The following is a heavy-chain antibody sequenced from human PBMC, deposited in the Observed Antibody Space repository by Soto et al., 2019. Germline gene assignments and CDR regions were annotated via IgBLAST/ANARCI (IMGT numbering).Heavy chain of an antibody. J-gene: IGHJ4*02. D-gene: IGHD3-22*01. V-gene: IGHV4-4*02. Sequence: SETLSLTCAVSGGSISSSNWWSWVRQPPGKGLEWIGEIYHSGSTNYNPSLKSRVTISVDKSKNQFSPKLSSVTAADTAVYYCATYYYDSSGYLTFDYWGQGTLVTVSS. CDR3: ATYYYDSSGYLTFDY. CDR2: IYHSGST. CDR1: GGSISSSNW.